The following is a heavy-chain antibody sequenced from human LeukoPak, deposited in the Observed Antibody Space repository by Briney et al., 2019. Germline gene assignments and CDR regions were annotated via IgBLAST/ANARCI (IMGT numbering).Heavy chain of an antibody. V-gene: IGHV4-59*11. CDR3: ARATGNYDSTYFDY. J-gene: IGHJ4*02. CDR1: GGPISSHY. Sequence: SETLSLLCTVSGGPISSHYWSWIRQPPGKGLEWIGNIYYSGSTNYNPSLKSRVTISVDTSKNQFSLKLSSVTAADTAVYYCARATGNYDSTYFDYWGQGTLVTVSS. D-gene: IGHD3-22*01. CDR2: IYYSGST.